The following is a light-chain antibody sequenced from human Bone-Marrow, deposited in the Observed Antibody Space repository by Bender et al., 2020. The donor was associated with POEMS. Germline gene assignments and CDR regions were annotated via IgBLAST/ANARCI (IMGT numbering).Light chain of an antibody. CDR2: EDN. J-gene: IGLJ2*01. Sequence: QSALTQPASVSGSPGQSITLSCTGTSSDVGDYDYVSWYQQHPGKAPKLMIYEDNKRPSGVSNRFSGSKSGNTASLTISGLQAEDEADYYCCSYAGSTTLVFGGGTKLTVL. CDR3: CSYAGSTTLV. V-gene: IGLV2-23*01. CDR1: SSDVGDYDY.